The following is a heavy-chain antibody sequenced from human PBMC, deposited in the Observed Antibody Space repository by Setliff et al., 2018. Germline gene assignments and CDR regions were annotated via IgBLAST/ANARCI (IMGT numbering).Heavy chain of an antibody. D-gene: IGHD6-19*01. CDR1: GYTFTRYA. J-gene: IGHJ4*02. V-gene: IGHV1-3*01. CDR3: ARDLFFRKIAVAGTFDY. CDR2: INAGNGNT. Sequence: ASVKVSCKASGYTFTRYAMHWVRQAPGQRLEWMGWINAGNGNTKYSQKFQGRVTITRDTSASTAYMELSSLRSEDTAVYYCARDLFFRKIAVAGTFDYWGQGTLVTVSS.